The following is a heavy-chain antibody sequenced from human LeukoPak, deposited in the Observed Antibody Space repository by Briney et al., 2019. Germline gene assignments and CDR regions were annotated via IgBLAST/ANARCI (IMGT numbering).Heavy chain of an antibody. CDR2: ISYDGSNK. D-gene: IGHD6-6*01. V-gene: IGHV3-30-3*01. Sequence: GGSLRLSCAASGFTFSSYWMSWVRQAPGKGLEWVAVISYDGSNKYYADSVKGRFTISRDNSKNTLYLQMNSLRAEDTAVYYCVDVAARGYWGQGTLVTVSS. CDR3: VDVAARGY. CDR1: GFTFSSYW. J-gene: IGHJ4*02.